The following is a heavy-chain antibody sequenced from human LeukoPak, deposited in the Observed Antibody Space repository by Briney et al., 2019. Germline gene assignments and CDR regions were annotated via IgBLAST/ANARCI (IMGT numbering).Heavy chain of an antibody. Sequence: PSETLSLTCTVSGGSINNYYWTWIRQPAGKGLEWIGRVYSSGNTNYNPSLKSRVTMSVDTSKNQFSLKMSSVTAADTAVYYCAKDQKGATDGNVFEYWGQGTLVTVSS. CDR2: VYSSGNT. J-gene: IGHJ4*02. D-gene: IGHD4/OR15-4a*01. V-gene: IGHV4-4*07. CDR1: GGSINNYY. CDR3: AKDQKGATDGNVFEY.